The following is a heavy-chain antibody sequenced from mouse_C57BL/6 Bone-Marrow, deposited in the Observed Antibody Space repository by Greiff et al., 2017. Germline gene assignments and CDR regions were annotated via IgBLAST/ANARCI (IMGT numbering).Heavy chain of an antibody. D-gene: IGHD2-3*01. J-gene: IGHJ4*01. CDR2: IRLKSDNYAT. CDR3: TGPYDGYYVGAMDY. Sequence: EVKLMESGGGLVQPGGSMKLSCVASGFTFSNYWMNWVRQSPEKGLEWVAQIRLKSDNYATHYAESVKGRFTISRDDSKSSVYLQMNNLRAEDTGIYYCTGPYDGYYVGAMDYWGQGTSVTVSS. CDR1: GFTFSNYW. V-gene: IGHV6-3*01.